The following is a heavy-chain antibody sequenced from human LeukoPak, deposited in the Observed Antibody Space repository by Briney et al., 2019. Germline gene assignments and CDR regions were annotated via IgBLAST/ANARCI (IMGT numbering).Heavy chain of an antibody. CDR1: GGSISSYY. CDR2: IYYSGST. CDR3: ARGGVVRGVITIDY. V-gene: IGHV4-59*12. D-gene: IGHD3-10*01. Sequence: SETLSLTCTVSGGSISSYYWSWIRQPPGKGLEWIGYIYYSGSTNYNPSLKSRVTISVDTSKNQFSLKLSSVTAADTAVYYCARGGVVRGVITIDYWGQGTLVTVSS. J-gene: IGHJ4*02.